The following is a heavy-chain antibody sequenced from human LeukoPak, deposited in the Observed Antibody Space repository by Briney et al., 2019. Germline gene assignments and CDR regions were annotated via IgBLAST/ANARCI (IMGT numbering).Heavy chain of an antibody. J-gene: IGHJ4*02. CDR2: ISYDGSNK. CDR1: GFTFSSYA. Sequence: GGSLRLSCAASGFTFSSYAMHWVRQAPGKGLEWVAVISYDGSNKYYADSVKGRFTISRDNSKNTLYLQMNSLRAEDTAVYYCARGTAGWELLGDYFDYWGQGTLVTVSS. V-gene: IGHV3-30-3*01. D-gene: IGHD1-26*01. CDR3: ARGTAGWELLGDYFDY.